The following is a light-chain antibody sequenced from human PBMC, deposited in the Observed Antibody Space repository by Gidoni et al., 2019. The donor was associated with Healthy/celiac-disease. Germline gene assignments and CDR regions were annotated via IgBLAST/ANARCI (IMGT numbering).Light chain of an antibody. V-gene: IGKV1-39*01. J-gene: IGKJ3*01. CDR3: QQSYSTRFT. CDR1: QSISSY. CDR2: AAS. Sequence: DIQMTQSPSSLSASVGDRVTITCRASQSISSYLNWYQQKPGKAHKRLIYAASSLQSGVPSRFSGSGSGTDFTLTISSLQPEDFATYYCQQSYSTRFTFXPXTKVDIK.